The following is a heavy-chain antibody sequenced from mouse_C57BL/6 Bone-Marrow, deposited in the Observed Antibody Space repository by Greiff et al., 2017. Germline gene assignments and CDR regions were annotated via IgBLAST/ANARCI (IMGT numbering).Heavy chain of an antibody. V-gene: IGHV1-81*01. CDR3: ARGGLRRGRYFDY. D-gene: IGHD2-4*01. CDR2: IYPRSGNT. Sequence: VKLQESGAELARPGASVKLSCKASGYTFTSYGISWVKQRTGQGLEWIGEIYPRSGNTYYNEKFKGKATLTADKSSSTAYMELRSLTSEDSAVYFCARGGLRRGRYFDYGGQGTTLTVSS. J-gene: IGHJ2*01. CDR1: GYTFTSYG.